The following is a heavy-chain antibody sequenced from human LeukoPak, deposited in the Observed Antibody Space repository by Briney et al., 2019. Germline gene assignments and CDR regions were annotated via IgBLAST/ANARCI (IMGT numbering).Heavy chain of an antibody. CDR3: ARQSTIAAARIDP. CDR2: IYYSGSA. J-gene: IGHJ5*02. V-gene: IGHV4-39*01. CDR1: GGSISDINYY. Sequence: SDTLSLTCTVSGGSISDINYYWGWIRQPPGRGLEWIGNIYYSGSAYYSPSLKSRVTVSVDTSKNQFSLKLNSVIAADTALYYCARQSTIAAARIDPWGQGTLVTVSS. D-gene: IGHD6-25*01.